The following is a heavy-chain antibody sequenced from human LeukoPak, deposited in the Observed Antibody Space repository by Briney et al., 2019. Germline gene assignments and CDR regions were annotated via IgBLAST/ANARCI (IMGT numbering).Heavy chain of an antibody. V-gene: IGHV4-4*07. Sequence: SETLSLTCTVSGGSISSYYWSWIRQPAGKGLEWIGRIYTSGSTNYNPSLKSRVTMSVDTSKNQFSLKLSSVTAANTAVYYCARVWADYSNYPNWFDPWGQGTLVTVSS. D-gene: IGHD4-11*01. CDR2: IYTSGST. CDR1: GGSISSYY. J-gene: IGHJ5*02. CDR3: ARVWADYSNYPNWFDP.